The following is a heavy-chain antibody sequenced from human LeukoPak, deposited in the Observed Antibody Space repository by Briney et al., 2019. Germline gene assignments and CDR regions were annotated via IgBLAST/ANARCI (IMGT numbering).Heavy chain of an antibody. Sequence: GRSLTLSCEPSGFIFDKHAMSWGRQAPRHGLEWVSDISGAGNYIYYADSVRGRFTISRDNSVNTGYLQMNSLRAENTAIYYCAKGRSFSRSYFVSWGEGILVAASS. V-gene: IGHV3-23*01. CDR2: ISGAGNYI. CDR1: GFIFDKHA. J-gene: IGHJ4*02. CDR3: AKGRSFSRSYFVS.